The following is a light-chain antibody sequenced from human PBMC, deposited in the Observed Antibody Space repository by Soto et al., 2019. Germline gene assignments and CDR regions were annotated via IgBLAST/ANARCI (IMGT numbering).Light chain of an antibody. CDR1: QRIANF. CDR2: GAF. CDR3: QQSYNTPRT. V-gene: IGKV1-39*01. Sequence: DIQMTQSPSSLSAFVGDRVTITCRASQRIANFLNWYQQKPGQAPQLLVYGAFSLKSGVPLRFSGSGSGTDFTLTISSLQPEDFATYYCQQSYNTPRTFGQGTNVEIK. J-gene: IGKJ2*01.